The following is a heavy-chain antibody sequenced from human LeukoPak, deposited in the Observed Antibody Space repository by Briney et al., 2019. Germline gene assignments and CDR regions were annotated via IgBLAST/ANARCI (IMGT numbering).Heavy chain of an antibody. D-gene: IGHD6-13*01. J-gene: IGHJ6*02. V-gene: IGHV3-23*01. CDR2: ISDSDSGT. Sequence: GGSLRLSCAASGFTFRSYAMSWVRQAPGKGLEWVSAISDSDSGTYYADSVKGRFTITRDNSKNTLYLRMNSLRAEDTALYYCAKGYGYSSSWTSNYYFYGLDVWGQGTTVTVSS. CDR1: GFTFRSYA. CDR3: AKGYGYSSSWTSNYYFYGLDV.